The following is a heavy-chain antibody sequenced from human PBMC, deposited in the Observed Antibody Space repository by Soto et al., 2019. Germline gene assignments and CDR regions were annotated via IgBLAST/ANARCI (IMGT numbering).Heavy chain of an antibody. CDR1: GLTFRGYA. Sequence: EVQLLESGGGLVQPGGSLRLSWAASGLTFRGYAMRWVRQAPGKGLEWVSAISGGGGSTYYADSVKGRFTISRDNSKNTLYLQMNSLRAEDTAVYYCAKDYSRSWYVDYWGQGTLVTVSS. V-gene: IGHV3-23*01. CDR2: ISGGGGST. CDR3: AKDYSRSWYVDY. J-gene: IGHJ4*02. D-gene: IGHD6-13*01.